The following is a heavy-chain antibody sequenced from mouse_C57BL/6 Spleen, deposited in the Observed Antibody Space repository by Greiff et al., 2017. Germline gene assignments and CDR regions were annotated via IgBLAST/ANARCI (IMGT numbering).Heavy chain of an antibody. CDR2: IYPSDSET. J-gene: IGHJ3*01. V-gene: IGHV1-61*01. CDR1: GYTFTSYW. CDR3: ARGDYDGVFAY. Sequence: QVQLQQPGAELVRPGSSVKLSCKASGYTFTSYWMDWVKQRPGQGLEWIGNIYPSDSETHYNQKFKDKATLTVDKSSSTAYMQLSSLTSEDSAVYYGARGDYDGVFAYWGQGTLVTVSA. D-gene: IGHD2-4*01.